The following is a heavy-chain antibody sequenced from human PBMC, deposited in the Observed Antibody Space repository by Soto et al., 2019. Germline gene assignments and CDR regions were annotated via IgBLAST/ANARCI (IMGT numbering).Heavy chain of an antibody. V-gene: IGHV4-4*07. CDR3: ARDQSGTADI. Sequence: QVQLQESGPGVVEPSETLSLTCTVSGASITTNSWSWIRQSAGKGLEWIGHMYTTGIANYIPSLKSRITMSVDSSKNQFALNLKFGTAADTAVYFCARDQSGTADIWGQGTMVTVS. CDR2: MYTTGIA. CDR1: GASITTNS. J-gene: IGHJ3*02.